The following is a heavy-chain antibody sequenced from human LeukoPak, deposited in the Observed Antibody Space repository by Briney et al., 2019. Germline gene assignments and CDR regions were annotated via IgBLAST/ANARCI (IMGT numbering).Heavy chain of an antibody. D-gene: IGHD3-22*01. CDR3: ARDTKEPPRYYYDSSGPRPGDYYYYMDV. Sequence: SETLSLTCTVSGGSISSSSYYWGWIRQPAGKGLEWIGRIYTSGSTNYNPSLKSRVTISVDTSKNQFSLKLSSVTAADTAVYYCARDTKEPPRYYYDSSGPRPGDYYYYMDVWGKGTTVTVSS. V-gene: IGHV4-61*02. CDR2: IYTSGST. J-gene: IGHJ6*03. CDR1: GGSISSSSYY.